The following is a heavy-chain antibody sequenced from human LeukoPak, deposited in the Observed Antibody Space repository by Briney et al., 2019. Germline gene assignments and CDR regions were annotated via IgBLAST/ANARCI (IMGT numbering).Heavy chain of an antibody. J-gene: IGHJ1*01. D-gene: IGHD2-15*01. CDR2: INPNSGGT. CDR3: ARGYCSGGSCHSLYFQH. CDR1: GYTFTGYY. Sequence: ASVKVSCKASGYTFTGYYMHWVRQAPGQGLEWMGWINPNSGGTNYAQKFQGRVTMTRDTSISTAYMELSRLRSDDTAVYYCARGYCSGGSCHSLYFQHWGQGTLVTVSS. V-gene: IGHV1-2*02.